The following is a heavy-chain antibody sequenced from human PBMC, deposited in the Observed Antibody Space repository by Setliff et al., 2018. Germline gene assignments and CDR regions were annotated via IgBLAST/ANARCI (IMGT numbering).Heavy chain of an antibody. J-gene: IGHJ6*02. Sequence: SVKVSCKASGDTFSTYALSWVRQAPGQGLEWMGGIIPLLETANYAQKFQGRVAITADESTNTAYIEISSLRYEDTAVYYCARGNMDVVAAGGKYSGLAFWGQGTTVTVSS. CDR1: GDTFSTYA. D-gene: IGHD6-13*01. CDR2: IIPLLETA. CDR3: ARGNMDVVAAGGKYSGLAF. V-gene: IGHV1-69*13.